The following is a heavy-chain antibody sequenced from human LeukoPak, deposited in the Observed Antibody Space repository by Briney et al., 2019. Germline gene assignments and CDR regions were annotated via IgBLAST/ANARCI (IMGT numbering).Heavy chain of an antibody. Sequence: PGGSLRLSCAASGFTFSSYSMNWVRQAPGKGLEWVSSISGSSSHIYYADSVKGRFTISTDNAKASLFLQMNSLRAEDTAVYYCARGGFGELYWGQGVLVTVSS. CDR1: GFTFSSYS. J-gene: IGHJ4*02. CDR2: ISGSSSHI. CDR3: ARGGFGELY. D-gene: IGHD3-10*01. V-gene: IGHV3-21*01.